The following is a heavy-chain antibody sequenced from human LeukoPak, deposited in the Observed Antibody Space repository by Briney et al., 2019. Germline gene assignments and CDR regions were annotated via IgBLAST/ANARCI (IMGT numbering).Heavy chain of an antibody. V-gene: IGHV4-4*07. CDR1: GGSISSYY. J-gene: IGHJ4*02. D-gene: IGHD3-22*01. CDR3: ARGSIPHYYYDSSGYYSDLPLDY. CDR2: IYTSGST. Sequence: SETLSLTCTASGGSISSYYWSWIRQPAGKGLEWIGRIYTSGSTNYNPSLKSRVTMSVDTSKNQFSLKLSSVTAADTAVYYCARGSIPHYYYDSSGYYSDLPLDYWGQGTLVTVSS.